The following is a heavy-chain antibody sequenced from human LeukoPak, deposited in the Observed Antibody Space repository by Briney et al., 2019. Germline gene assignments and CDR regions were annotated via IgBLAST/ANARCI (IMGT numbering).Heavy chain of an antibody. CDR1: GGTFSSYA. J-gene: IGHJ4*02. CDR2: IIPIFGTA. Sequence: SVKVSCKVSGGTFSSYAISWVRQAPGQGLEWMGGIIPIFGTANYAQKLQGRVTMTTDTSTSTAYMELRSLRSDDTAVYYCARRPSVYFDYWGRGTLVTVSS. V-gene: IGHV1-69*05. CDR3: ARRPSVYFDY.